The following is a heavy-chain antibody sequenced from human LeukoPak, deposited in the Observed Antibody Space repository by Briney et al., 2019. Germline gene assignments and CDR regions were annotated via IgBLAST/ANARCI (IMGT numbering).Heavy chain of an antibody. CDR3: ARAFRPGIAVAGRSFGY. CDR1: GYTFTSYD. CDR2: MNPNSGNT. V-gene: IGHV1-8*01. Sequence: GASVKVSCKASGYTFTSYDINWVRQATGQGLEWMGWMNPNSGNTGYAQKFQGRVTMTRNTSISTAYMELSSLRSVDTAVYYCARAFRPGIAVAGRSFGYWGQGTLVTVSS. J-gene: IGHJ4*02. D-gene: IGHD6-19*01.